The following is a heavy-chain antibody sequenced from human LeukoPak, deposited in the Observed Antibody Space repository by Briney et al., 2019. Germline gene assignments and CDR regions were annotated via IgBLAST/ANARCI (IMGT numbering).Heavy chain of an antibody. CDR3: ANARYSSWYSSNWFDP. V-gene: IGHV3-23*01. J-gene: IGHJ5*02. D-gene: IGHD6-13*01. CDR1: GFTVSSNY. CDR2: ISGSGGST. Sequence: PGGSLRLSCAASGFTVSSNYMSWVRQAPGKGLEWVSAISGSGGSTYYADSVKGRFTISRDNSKNTLYLQMNSLRAEDTAVYYCANARYSSWYSSNWFDPWGQGTLVTVSS.